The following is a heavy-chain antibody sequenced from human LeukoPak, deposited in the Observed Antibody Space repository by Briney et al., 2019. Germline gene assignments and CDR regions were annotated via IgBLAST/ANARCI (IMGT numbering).Heavy chain of an antibody. CDR3: ARQRLYGDYVY. J-gene: IGHJ4*02. D-gene: IGHD4-17*01. Sequence: GGSLRLSCAASGFTFSSYGMSWVRQAPGKGLEWVSAISGSGGSTYYADSVKGRFTISRDNSKNTLYLQMNSLRAEDTAVYYCARQRLYGDYVYWGQGTLVTVSS. V-gene: IGHV3-23*01. CDR1: GFTFSSYG. CDR2: ISGSGGST.